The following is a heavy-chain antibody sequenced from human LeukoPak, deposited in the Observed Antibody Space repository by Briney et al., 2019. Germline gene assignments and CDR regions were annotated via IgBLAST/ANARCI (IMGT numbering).Heavy chain of an antibody. J-gene: IGHJ3*02. CDR3: ARDSRLTIFGVVIDDAFDI. Sequence: ASVKVSCKASGYTFTSYGTSWVRQAPGQGLEWMGWISAYNGNTNYAQKLQGRVTMTTDTSTSTAYMELRSLRSDDTAVYYCARDSRLTIFGVVIDDAFDIWGQGTMVTVSS. CDR1: GYTFTSYG. V-gene: IGHV1-18*01. D-gene: IGHD3-3*01. CDR2: ISAYNGNT.